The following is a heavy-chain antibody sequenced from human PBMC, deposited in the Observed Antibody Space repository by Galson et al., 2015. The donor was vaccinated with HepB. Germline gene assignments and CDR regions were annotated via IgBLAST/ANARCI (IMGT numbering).Heavy chain of an antibody. D-gene: IGHD3-22*01. CDR2: ISYDGSNK. V-gene: IGHV3-30-3*01. CDR3: ARDYDSSGYPHRAFDY. CDR1: GFTFSSYT. J-gene: IGHJ4*02. Sequence: SLRLSCAASGFTFSSYTMHWVRQAPGKGLEWVAVISYDGSNKYYADSVKGRFTISRDNSKNTLYLQMNSLRAEDTAVYYCARDYDSSGYPHRAFDYWGQGTLVTVSS.